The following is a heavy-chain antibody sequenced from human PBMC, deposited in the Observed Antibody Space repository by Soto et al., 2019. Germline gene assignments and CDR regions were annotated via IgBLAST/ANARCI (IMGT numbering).Heavy chain of an antibody. CDR2: ISGYDDNT. J-gene: IGHJ4*02. D-gene: IGHD6-19*01. CDR3: ARDHAIYASGWYFDY. V-gene: IGHV1-18*01. Sequence: DSVKVSCKASGYSVTTFGITWVRQAPGQGLEWMGWISGYDDNTRYAQRFQGRVTMTTDTSTSTAYMELTSLRSDDTAVYYCARDHAIYASGWYFDYWGQGXLVTVYS. CDR1: GYSVTTFG.